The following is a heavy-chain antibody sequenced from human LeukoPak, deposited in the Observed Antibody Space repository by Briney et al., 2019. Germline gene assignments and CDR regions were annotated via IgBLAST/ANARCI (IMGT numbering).Heavy chain of an antibody. CDR3: AREDIRLDYFDY. Sequence: GGSLRLSCAASGFTFSTYWMHWVRQAPGKGLVWVSHINSDGSSTNYADSVKGRFTISRDNAKNTLYLQMKSLRAEDTAVYYCAREDIRLDYFDYWGQGTLVTVSS. CDR2: INSDGSST. V-gene: IGHV3-74*01. CDR1: GFTFSTYW. D-gene: IGHD6-19*01. J-gene: IGHJ4*02.